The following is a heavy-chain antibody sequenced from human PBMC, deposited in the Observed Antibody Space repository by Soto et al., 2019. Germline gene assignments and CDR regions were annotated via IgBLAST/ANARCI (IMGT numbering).Heavy chain of an antibody. CDR2: INHRGST. D-gene: IGHD2-2*01. J-gene: IGHJ2*01. CDR3: ASEVPSRYFDL. CDR1: GGFFSDYY. V-gene: IGHV4-34*01. Sequence: QVRLQQWGAGLLKPSETLSVTCAVYGGFFSDYYWTWIRQPPGKGLEWIGEINHRGSTNYNPSLRGRVTMSVDTSMHQFSLKLSSVTAADTAVYYCASEVPSRYFDLWGRGTPVTVSS.